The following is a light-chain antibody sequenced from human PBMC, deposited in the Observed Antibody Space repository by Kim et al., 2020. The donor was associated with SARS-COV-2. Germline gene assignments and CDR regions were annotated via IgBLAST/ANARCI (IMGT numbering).Light chain of an antibody. CDR3: LLYYGGAQV. V-gene: IGLV7-43*01. CDR2: STN. J-gene: IGLJ3*02. CDR1: TGAVTSGHF. Sequence: PGGTVTLTCASSTGAVTSGHFPNWFQQKPGQAPRSLIYSTNNKYSWTPARFSGSLLGDKAALTLSGVQPEDEAEYYCLLYYGGAQVFGGGTKLTVL.